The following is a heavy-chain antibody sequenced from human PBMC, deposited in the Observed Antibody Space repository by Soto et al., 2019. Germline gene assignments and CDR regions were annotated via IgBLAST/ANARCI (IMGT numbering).Heavy chain of an antibody. V-gene: IGHV5-51*01. CDR3: ARARTIFGVVRHFDH. Sequence: GESLKISCKGSGYSFTSYWIGWVRQMPGKGLEWMGIIYPGDSDTRYSPSFQGQVTISADKSISTAYLQWSSLKASDTAMYYCARARTIFGVVRHFDHWGQGTLVTVSS. CDR2: IYPGDSDT. CDR1: GYSFTSYW. D-gene: IGHD3-3*01. J-gene: IGHJ4*02.